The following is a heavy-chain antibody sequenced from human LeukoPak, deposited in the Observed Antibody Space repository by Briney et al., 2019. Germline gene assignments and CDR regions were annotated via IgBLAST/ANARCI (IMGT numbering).Heavy chain of an antibody. V-gene: IGHV3-9*01. CDR1: GFTFDDYA. CDR2: ISWNSGSI. CDR3: AKDYIAAAGTDYYYGMDV. J-gene: IGHJ6*02. Sequence: GGSLRLSCAASGFTFDDYAMHWVRQAPGKGLEWVSGISWNSGSIGYADSVKGRFTISRDNAKNSLYLQMNSLRAEDTALYYCAKDYIAAAGTDYYYGMDVWGQGTMVTVSS. D-gene: IGHD6-13*01.